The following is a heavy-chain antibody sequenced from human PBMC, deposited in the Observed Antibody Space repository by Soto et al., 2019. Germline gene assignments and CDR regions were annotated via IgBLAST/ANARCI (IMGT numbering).Heavy chain of an antibody. CDR2: IYYSGST. Sequence: SETLSLTCTVSGGSISSGDYYWSWIRQHPGKRLEWIGYIYYSGSTNYNPSLKSRVSISVDTSKNQFSLKLSSVTATDTAVNYCARLDEALDYWGQGTLVTVSS. CDR1: GGSISSGDYY. J-gene: IGHJ4*02. CDR3: ARLDEALDY. V-gene: IGHV4-61*08.